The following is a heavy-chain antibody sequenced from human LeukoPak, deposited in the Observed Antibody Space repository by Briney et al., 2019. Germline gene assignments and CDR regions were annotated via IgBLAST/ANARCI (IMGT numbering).Heavy chain of an antibody. Sequence: ASVKVSCKASGGTFSSYAISWVRQAPGQGLEWLGGIIPIFGTANYAQKFQGRVTITTDESTSTAYMELSSLRSEDTAVYYCASMRVVVPAAILGSLHYMDVWGKRTTVAVSS. CDR2: IIPIFGTA. J-gene: IGHJ6*03. V-gene: IGHV1-69*05. CDR3: ASMRVVVPAAILGSLHYMDV. CDR1: GGTFSSYA. D-gene: IGHD2-2*01.